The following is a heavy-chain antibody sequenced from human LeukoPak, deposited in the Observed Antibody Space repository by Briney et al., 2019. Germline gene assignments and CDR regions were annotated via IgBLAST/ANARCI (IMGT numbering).Heavy chain of an antibody. CDR3: AKDYYDSSGYYWGIDY. D-gene: IGHD3-22*01. Sequence: GGSLRLSCAASGFTFSSYAMSWVRQAPGKWLEWVSAISGSGGSTYYADSVKGRFTISRDNSKNTLYLQMNSLRAEDTAVYYCAKDYYDSSGYYWGIDYWGQGTLVTVSS. CDR1: GFTFSSYA. J-gene: IGHJ4*02. V-gene: IGHV3-23*01. CDR2: ISGSGGST.